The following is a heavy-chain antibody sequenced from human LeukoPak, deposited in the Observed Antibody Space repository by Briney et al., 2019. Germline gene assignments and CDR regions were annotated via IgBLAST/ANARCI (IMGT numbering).Heavy chain of an antibody. CDR3: ARGHLWVRGVNVAD. D-gene: IGHD3-10*01. J-gene: IGHJ4*02. CDR2: IIPIFGTA. Sequence: SVKVSCKASGGTFSSYAISWVRQAPGQGLEWMGGIIPIFGTANYAQKFQGRVTITADESTSTAYMELSSLRSEDTAVYYCARGHLWVRGVNVADWGQGTLDTVSS. CDR1: GGTFSSYA. V-gene: IGHV1-69*01.